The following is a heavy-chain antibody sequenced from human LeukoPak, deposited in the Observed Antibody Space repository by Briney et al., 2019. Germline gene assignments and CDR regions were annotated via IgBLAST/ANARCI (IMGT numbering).Heavy chain of an antibody. V-gene: IGHV1-2*02. CDR3: ARGDTMVRGVIKGY. D-gene: IGHD3-10*01. J-gene: IGHJ4*02. CDR1: GYTFTGYY. CDR2: INPNSGGT. Sequence: EASVKVSCKASGYTFTGYYMHWVRQAPGQGLEWMGWINPNSGGTNSAQKFQGRVTMTRDTSISTAYMELSRLRSDDTAVYYCARGDTMVRGVIKGYWGQGTLVTVSS.